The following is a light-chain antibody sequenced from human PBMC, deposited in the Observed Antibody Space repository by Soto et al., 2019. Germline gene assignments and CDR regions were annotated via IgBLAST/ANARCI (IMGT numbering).Light chain of an antibody. CDR1: QSVSSH. CDR3: EQYNNWPLT. CDR2: AAS. J-gene: IGKJ4*01. Sequence: ETLITQSPATLSVSPGERATLSCRASQSVSSHLAWYQQRPGQAPRILIYAASARATGVPGRFSGSGSGTEFTLTISSLQSEDSAVYYCEQYNNWPLTFGGGTKVEIK. V-gene: IGKV3-15*01.